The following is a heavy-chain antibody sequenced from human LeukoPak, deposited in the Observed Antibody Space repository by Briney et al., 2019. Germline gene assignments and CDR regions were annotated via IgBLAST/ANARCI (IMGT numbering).Heavy chain of an antibody. CDR2: IYYSGNT. J-gene: IGHJ6*03. CDR3: ARTTEGYCSSASCFGFSYSYYMDV. Sequence: PSETLSLTCTVSGDSISTSNSYWGWIRQPPGKGLEWIGSIYYSGNTYYNASLKSRVTISVDTSKNQFSLKLSSVIAADTAVYYCARTTEGYCSSASCFGFSYSYYMDVWGKGTTVTISS. CDR1: GDSISTSNSY. V-gene: IGHV4-39*07. D-gene: IGHD2-2*01.